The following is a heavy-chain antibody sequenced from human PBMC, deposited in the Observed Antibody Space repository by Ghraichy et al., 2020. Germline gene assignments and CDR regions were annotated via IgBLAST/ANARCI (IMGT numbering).Heavy chain of an antibody. V-gene: IGHV4-39*01. CDR1: GGSISSSSYY. CDR3: AIITIFGVVTGGYYGMDV. Sequence: TLSLTCTVSGGSISSSSYYWGWIRQPPGKGLEWIGSIYYSGSTYYNPSLKSRVTISVDTSKNQFSLKLSSVTAADTAVYYCAIITIFGVVTGGYYGMDVWGQGTTVTVSS. J-gene: IGHJ6*02. D-gene: IGHD3-3*01. CDR2: IYYSGST.